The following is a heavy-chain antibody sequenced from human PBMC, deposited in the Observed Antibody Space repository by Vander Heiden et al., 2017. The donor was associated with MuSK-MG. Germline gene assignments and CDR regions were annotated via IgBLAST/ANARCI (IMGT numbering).Heavy chain of an antibody. Sequence: QVQLVQSGAEVKKPGSSVKVSCKASGGTFSSYAISWVRQAPGQGLEWMGGIIPIFGTANYAQKFQGRVTITADESTSTAYMELSSLRSDETAVYYCARDSTRYSYGLENFDYWGHGTLVTVSS. J-gene: IGHJ4*01. CDR2: IIPIFGTA. CDR3: ARDSTRYSYGLENFDY. CDR1: GGTFSSYA. D-gene: IGHD5-18*01. V-gene: IGHV1-69*01.